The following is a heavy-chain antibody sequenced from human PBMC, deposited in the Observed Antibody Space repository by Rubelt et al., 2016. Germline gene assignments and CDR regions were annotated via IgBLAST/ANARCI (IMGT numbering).Heavy chain of an antibody. Sequence: QLQLQESGPGLVKPSETLSLTCTVSGGSISSSSYYWGWIRQPPGKGLEWIGEINHSGSTNYNPSLKSRVTISVDTAKNQCSLRLGSGIAADTAVYYWLGSSLAAAGIFDYWGQGTLVTVSS. CDR3: LGSSLAAAGIFDY. V-gene: IGHV4-39*07. J-gene: IGHJ4*02. CDR1: GGSISSSSYY. D-gene: IGHD6-13*01. CDR2: INHSGST.